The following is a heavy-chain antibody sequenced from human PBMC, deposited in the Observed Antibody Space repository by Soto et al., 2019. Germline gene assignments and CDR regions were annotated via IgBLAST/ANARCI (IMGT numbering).Heavy chain of an antibody. CDR3: ARGGSYPMNYYGMFV. J-gene: IGHJ6*02. V-gene: IGHV3-53*02. CDR1: GYTVSSNY. D-gene: IGHD1-26*01. CDR2: IYSDGSA. Sequence: EVQLVETGGGLIQPGGSLRLSCAASGYTVSSNYMSWVRQAPGKGLEWVSIIYSDGSAYYADSVKGRFTISRDNSKNTVYLQMNNVRAEDTAVYHCARGGSYPMNYYGMFVWCQGTTVTVSS.